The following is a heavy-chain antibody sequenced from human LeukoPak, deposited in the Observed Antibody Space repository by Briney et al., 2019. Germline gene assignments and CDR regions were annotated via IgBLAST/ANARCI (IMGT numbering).Heavy chain of an antibody. D-gene: IGHD6-13*01. J-gene: IGHJ4*02. CDR2: IIPIFGTA. Sequence: SVKVSCKASGGTFSSYAISWVRQAPGQGLERMGRIIPIFGTANYAQKFQGRVTITTDESTSTAYMELSSLRSEDTAVYYCARDMVAAALDYWGQGTLVTVSS. CDR3: ARDMVAAALDY. V-gene: IGHV1-69*05. CDR1: GGTFSSYA.